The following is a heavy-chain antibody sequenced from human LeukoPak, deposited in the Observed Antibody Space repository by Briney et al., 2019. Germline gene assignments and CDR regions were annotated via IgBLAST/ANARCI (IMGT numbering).Heavy chain of an antibody. CDR3: ARVRARVLSLYYYYYMDV. CDR1: GFTFSSYW. J-gene: IGHJ6*03. Sequence: GGSLRLSCAASGFTFSSYWMSWVRQAPGKGLGWVANIKQDGSEKYYVDSVKGRFTISRDNAKNSLYLQMNSLRAEDTAVYYCARVRARVLSLYYYYYMDVWGKGTTVTVSS. CDR2: IKQDGSEK. V-gene: IGHV3-7*01. D-gene: IGHD3-16*01.